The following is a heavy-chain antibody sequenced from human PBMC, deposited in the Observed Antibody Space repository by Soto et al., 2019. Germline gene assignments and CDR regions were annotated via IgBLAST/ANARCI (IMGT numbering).Heavy chain of an antibody. D-gene: IGHD2-15*01. CDR2: IWYAGSIT. J-gene: IGHJ4*02. Sequence: GRSLNLSFAASGFAFIDYCMHWVRPAPGKGQELMAGIWYAGSITYYADSVKGRFTISRDNSKNTLAVQMNSLRAEDTAVYYCVRIHRGGNQVGGFDMWGQETLVTVSS. V-gene: IGHV3-33*01. CDR1: GFAFIDYC. CDR3: VRIHRGGNQVGGFDM.